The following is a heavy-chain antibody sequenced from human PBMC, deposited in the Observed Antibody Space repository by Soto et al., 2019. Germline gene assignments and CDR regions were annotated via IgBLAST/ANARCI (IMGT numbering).Heavy chain of an antibody. CDR1: GFIFEDHA. J-gene: IGHJ4*02. CDR2: LSWNGVSI. CDR3: AKDRQYPRDYFHY. D-gene: IGHD4-4*01. V-gene: IGHV3-9*01. Sequence: EVQLVESGGGLVQPGRSLRLSCAGSGFIFEDHAMHWVRQAPGKGLEWVSGLSWNGVSIGYADSVRGRFTISRDNAKKSLLLQMDSLRPEDTAIYYCAKDRQYPRDYFHYWGQGTLVTVSS.